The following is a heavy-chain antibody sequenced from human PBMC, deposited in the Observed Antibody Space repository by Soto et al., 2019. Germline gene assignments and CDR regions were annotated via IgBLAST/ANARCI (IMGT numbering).Heavy chain of an antibody. CDR3: ANYGARVTVATFNGFDY. J-gene: IGHJ5*01. V-gene: IGHV5-51*01. Sequence: GESLKISCKGSGYSFTSYWIGWVRQMPGKGLEWMGIIYPGDSNTRYSPSFQGQVTISADKSISTAYLQWSRLKASDTAMYYCANYGARVTVATFNGFDYWGQGTLVTVAS. D-gene: IGHD3-16*01. CDR1: GYSFTSYW. CDR2: IYPGDSNT.